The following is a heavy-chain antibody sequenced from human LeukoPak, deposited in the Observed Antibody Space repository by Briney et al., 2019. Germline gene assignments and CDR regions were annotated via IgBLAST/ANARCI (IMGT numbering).Heavy chain of an antibody. Sequence: SETLSLTCTVSGGSISSSSYYWGWIRQPPGKGLEWIGSIYYSGSTYYNPSLKSRVTISVDTSKNQFSLKLSSVTAADTAVYYCATRGNGYWGYFDYWGQGTLVTVSS. D-gene: IGHD5-24*01. CDR1: GGSISSSSYY. CDR3: ATRGNGYWGYFDY. V-gene: IGHV4-39*07. J-gene: IGHJ4*02. CDR2: IYYSGST.